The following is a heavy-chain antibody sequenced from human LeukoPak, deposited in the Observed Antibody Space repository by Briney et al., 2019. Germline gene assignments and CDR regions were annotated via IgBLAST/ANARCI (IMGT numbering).Heavy chain of an antibody. CDR3: VGWQVAGAFEI. CDR2: ISYIGSS. CDR1: GVPMSIYY. Sequence: PSETLSLTCTVSGVPMSIYYWSWIRQPPGKRLEWIAFISYIGSSNYNPSLTSRATISVDSSKNQFSLKLNSVTAADTAVYYCVGWQVAGAFEIWGQGTMVTVSS. V-gene: IGHV4-59*01. J-gene: IGHJ3*02. D-gene: IGHD6-19*01.